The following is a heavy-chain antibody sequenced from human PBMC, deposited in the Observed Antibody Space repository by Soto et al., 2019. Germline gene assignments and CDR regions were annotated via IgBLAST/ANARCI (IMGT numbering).Heavy chain of an antibody. V-gene: IGHV3-30*18. CDR3: AKDEGVGGTLGLFDY. Sequence: QVQLVESGGGAVQPGESLRLSCVASGFDFTYYAMHWVRQAPGKGLESVAVMSSDGSKIHHTDSVKGRFTISRDNSKNTLYLQMNSLRKEYTAVYFCAKDEGVGGTLGLFDYWGQGTLVSVSS. D-gene: IGHD1-26*01. CDR2: MSSDGSKI. J-gene: IGHJ4*02. CDR1: GFDFTYYA.